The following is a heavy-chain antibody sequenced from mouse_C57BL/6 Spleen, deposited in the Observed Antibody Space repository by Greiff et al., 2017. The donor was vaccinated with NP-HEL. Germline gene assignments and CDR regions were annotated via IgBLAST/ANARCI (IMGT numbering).Heavy chain of an antibody. Sequence: VQLQQSGAELVRPGASVTLSCKASGYTFTDYEMHWVKQTPVHGLEWIGAIDPETGGTAYNQKFKGKAILTADKSSSTAYMELRSLTSEDSAVYYCTRWGRYGKPPLFDYWGQGTTLTVSS. CDR2: IDPETGGT. CDR3: TRWGRYGKPPLFDY. CDR1: GYTFTDYE. D-gene: IGHD2-10*02. V-gene: IGHV1-15*01. J-gene: IGHJ2*01.